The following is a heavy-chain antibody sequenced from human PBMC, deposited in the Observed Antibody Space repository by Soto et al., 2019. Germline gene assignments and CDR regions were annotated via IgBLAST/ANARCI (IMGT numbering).Heavy chain of an antibody. Sequence: QVQLVESGGGVVQPGRSLRLSCAASGFTFSSYGLHWVRQAPGKGLEWVAVIWYDGSNKYYADSVKGRFTISRDNSKNTLYLQMNSLRAEDTAVYYCERGRYCSSTSCNTYGMDVWGHGTTVTVSS. V-gene: IGHV3-33*01. CDR3: ERGRYCSSTSCNTYGMDV. D-gene: IGHD2-2*01. J-gene: IGHJ6*02. CDR2: IWYDGSNK. CDR1: GFTFSSYG.